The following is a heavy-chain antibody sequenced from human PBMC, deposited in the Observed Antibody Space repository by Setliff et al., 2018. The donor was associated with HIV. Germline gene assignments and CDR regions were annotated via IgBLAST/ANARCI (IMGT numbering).Heavy chain of an antibody. V-gene: IGHV3-64*02. J-gene: IGHJ3*02. CDR2: ITGNGGSI. D-gene: IGHD2-21*01. Sequence: GALRLSCSASGFTFSSYAMHWVRQAPGKGLEYVSGITGNGGSIFYADAVRGRFTISRDNSGDMLSLQMASLRPEDMAVYYCVRDTPGSDNAFDIWGQGTMVTVSS. CDR1: GFTFSSYA. CDR3: VRDTPGSDNAFDI.